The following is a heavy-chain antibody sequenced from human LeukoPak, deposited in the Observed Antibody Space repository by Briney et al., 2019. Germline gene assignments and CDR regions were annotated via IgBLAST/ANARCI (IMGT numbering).Heavy chain of an antibody. V-gene: IGHV1-18*01. D-gene: IGHD2-15*01. CDR1: GYTFTSYG. Sequence: ASVKVSCKASGYTFTSYGISWVRQAPGQGLEWMGWISAYNGNTNYAQKLQGRVTMTTDTSTSTAYMELRSLRSDDTAVYYCARDGLGSCSGSSCYTPRIWFDPWGQGTLVTVSS. CDR3: ARDGLGSCSGSSCYTPRIWFDP. J-gene: IGHJ5*02. CDR2: ISAYNGNT.